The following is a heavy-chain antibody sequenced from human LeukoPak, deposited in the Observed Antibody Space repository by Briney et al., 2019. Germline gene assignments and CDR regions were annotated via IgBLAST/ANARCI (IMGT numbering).Heavy chain of an antibody. Sequence: GASVKVSCKASGYTFTGYYIHWVRQATGQGLEWMGWMNPNSGNTGYAQKFQGRVTITRNTSISTAYMELSSLRSEDTAVYYCARLGYCSSTSCYTANHYYYYYYMDVWGKGTTVTVSS. D-gene: IGHD2-2*02. J-gene: IGHJ6*03. CDR2: MNPNSGNT. V-gene: IGHV1-8*03. CDR3: ARLGYCSSTSCYTANHYYYYYYMDV. CDR1: GYTFTGYY.